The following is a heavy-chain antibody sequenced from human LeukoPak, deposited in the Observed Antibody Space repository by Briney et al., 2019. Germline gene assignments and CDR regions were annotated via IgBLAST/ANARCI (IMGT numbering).Heavy chain of an antibody. V-gene: IGHV4-4*07. D-gene: IGHD6-13*01. J-gene: IGHJ3*02. CDR2: IYTSGST. Sequence: SETLSLTCTVSGGSISSYYWSWIRQPAGKGLEWIGRIYTSGSTNYNPSLKSRVTMLVDTSKNQFSLKLSSVTAADTAVYYCARVFQQLPHDAFDIWGQGTMVTVSS. CDR1: GGSISSYY. CDR3: ARVFQQLPHDAFDI.